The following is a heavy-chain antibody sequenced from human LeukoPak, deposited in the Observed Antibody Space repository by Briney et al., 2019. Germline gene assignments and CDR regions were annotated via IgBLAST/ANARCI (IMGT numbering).Heavy chain of an antibody. Sequence: GGSLRLSCAASGFTVSGHYMTWVRQAPGKGLEWVSIIYSVGSTYYADSVKGQFTISRDNSKNTLYPQLNSLRAEDTAVYYCARDPQGDYWGQGTLVTVSS. CDR1: GFTVSGHY. V-gene: IGHV3-53*01. J-gene: IGHJ4*02. CDR2: IYSVGST. CDR3: ARDPQGDY.